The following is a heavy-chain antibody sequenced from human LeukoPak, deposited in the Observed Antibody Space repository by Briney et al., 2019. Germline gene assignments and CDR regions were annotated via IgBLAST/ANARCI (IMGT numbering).Heavy chain of an antibody. V-gene: IGHV3-21*01. CDR2: ISSTSSYI. Sequence: HPGVSLRLSCAASGFTFSDCSLTWVRQAPGKGLEWVSSISSTSSYIYYADSLKGRFTISRDNAKNSLYLQMNSLRAEDTAVYYCARTVTAGIYRGGYYFDYWGQGALVTVSS. D-gene: IGHD6-13*01. J-gene: IGHJ4*02. CDR1: GFTFSDCS. CDR3: ARTVTAGIYRGGYYFDY.